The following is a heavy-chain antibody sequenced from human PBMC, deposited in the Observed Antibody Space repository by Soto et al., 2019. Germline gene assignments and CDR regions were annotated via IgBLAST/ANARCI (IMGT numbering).Heavy chain of an antibody. CDR1: GGYVTSYY. CDR2: IYYDGIT. D-gene: IGHD3-10*01. Sequence: SETLSLTCTVSGGYVTSYYGSWIWQPPGKGLEWIGYIYYDGITNYNPSLKSRVIISVDTSKNQFSLKLSSVTAADTAVYYCARFYGSGRTYWFDPWGQRTLVTVSS. J-gene: IGHJ5*02. V-gene: IGHV4-59*02. CDR3: ARFYGSGRTYWFDP.